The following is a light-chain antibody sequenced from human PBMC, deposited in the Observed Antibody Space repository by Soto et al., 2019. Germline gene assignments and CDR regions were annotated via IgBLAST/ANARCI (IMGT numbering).Light chain of an antibody. CDR2: DAS. CDR1: QSVTNY. J-gene: IGKJ1*01. V-gene: IGKV3-11*01. CDR3: QQRLNWPPG. Sequence: EIFLTQSPDTLSLSPGERATLSCRASQSVTNYIAFYQQRPGQAPRLLIYDASNRATGVPARFSGSRSGTDFTLTISDLEPADFGLYFCQQRLNWPPGFGQGTKVDIK.